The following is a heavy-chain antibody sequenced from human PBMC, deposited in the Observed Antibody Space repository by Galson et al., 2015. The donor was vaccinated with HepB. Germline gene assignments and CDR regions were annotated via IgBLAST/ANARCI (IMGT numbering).Heavy chain of an antibody. D-gene: IGHD3-10*01. Sequence: SLRLSCAASEFTFSSYWMNWVRQAPGKGLEWVANINPDGSEKYYVASLKGRFTISRDNAKNSLYLQMDSLRADDTAVYYCARRISLVRGIITKPDYYYGIDVWGQGTTVTVAS. J-gene: IGHJ6*02. CDR1: EFTFSSYW. CDR3: ARRISLVRGIITKPDYYYGIDV. CDR2: INPDGSEK. V-gene: IGHV3-7*03.